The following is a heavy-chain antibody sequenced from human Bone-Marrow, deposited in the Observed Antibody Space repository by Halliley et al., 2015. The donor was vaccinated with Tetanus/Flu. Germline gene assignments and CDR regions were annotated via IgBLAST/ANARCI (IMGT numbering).Heavy chain of an antibody. CDR3: AKTIAGRLDVFDV. CDR2: IIPTFGSA. J-gene: IGHJ3*01. D-gene: IGHD6-6*01. Sequence: QVQLVQSGAEVTKSGSSVKVSCKTSGGTFSSYAISWVRQGPGQGLEWMGGIIPTFGSANYAQNFRGRVTITADESTSTAYMDLRSLRSDDTAVYFCAKTIAGRLDVFDVWGQGTMVTVSS. CDR1: GGTFSSYA. V-gene: IGHV1-69*12.